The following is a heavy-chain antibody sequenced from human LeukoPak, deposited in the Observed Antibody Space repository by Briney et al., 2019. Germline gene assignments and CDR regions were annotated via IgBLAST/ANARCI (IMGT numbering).Heavy chain of an antibody. CDR1: GGSISSYY. Sequence: SETLSLTCTVSGGSISSYYWSWIRQPAGKGLEWIGRIYTSGSTNYNPSLKSRVTMSVDTSKNQFSLKLSSVTAADTAVYYCAREGCSSTSCYELDYWGQGTLVTVSS. V-gene: IGHV4-4*07. CDR2: IYTSGST. CDR3: AREGCSSTSCYELDY. J-gene: IGHJ4*02. D-gene: IGHD2-2*01.